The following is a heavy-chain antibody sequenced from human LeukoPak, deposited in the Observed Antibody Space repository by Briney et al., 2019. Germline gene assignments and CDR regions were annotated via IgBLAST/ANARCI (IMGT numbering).Heavy chain of an antibody. J-gene: IGHJ3*02. CDR3: TTEGVVDYAFDI. CDR1: GFTFNNYA. Sequence: PGGSLRLSCAASGFTFNNYAMSWVRQAPGKGLEWVSGISGSGGSTYYADSVKGRFTISRDNSKNTLYLQMNSLKTEDTAVYYCTTEGVVDYAFDIWGQGTMVTVSS. D-gene: IGHD3-22*01. V-gene: IGHV3-23*01. CDR2: ISGSGGST.